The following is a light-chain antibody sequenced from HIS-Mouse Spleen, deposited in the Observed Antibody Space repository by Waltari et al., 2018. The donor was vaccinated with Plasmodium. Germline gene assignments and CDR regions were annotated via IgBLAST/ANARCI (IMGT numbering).Light chain of an antibody. Sequence: SYELTQPPSVSVSPGQTARITCSGDALPKKYAYWYQQKSGQAPVLVIQEESKRPSGIPGRFSGSSSGTMATLTISGAQVEDEADYYCYSTDSSGNHRVFGGGTKLTVL. CDR2: EES. CDR1: ALPKKY. CDR3: YSTDSSGNHRV. J-gene: IGLJ3*02. V-gene: IGLV3-10*01.